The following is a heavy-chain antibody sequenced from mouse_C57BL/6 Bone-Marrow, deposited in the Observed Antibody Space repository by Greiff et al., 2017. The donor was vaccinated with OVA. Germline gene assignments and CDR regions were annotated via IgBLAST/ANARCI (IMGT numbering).Heavy chain of an antibody. CDR2: ISSGGSYT. D-gene: IGHD1-1*01. Sequence: EVQGVESGGDLVKPGGSLKLSCAASGFTFSSYGMSWVRQTPDKRLEWVATISSGGSYTYDPDSVTGRFTISRDNAKNTLYLQMSSLKSEDTAMYYCARPFTTVVASGDYFDYWGQGTTRTVSS. V-gene: IGHV5-6*01. CDR3: ARPFTTVVASGDYFDY. J-gene: IGHJ2*01. CDR1: GFTFSSYG.